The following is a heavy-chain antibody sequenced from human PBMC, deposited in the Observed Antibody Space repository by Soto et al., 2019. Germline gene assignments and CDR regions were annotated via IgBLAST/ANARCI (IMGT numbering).Heavy chain of an antibody. V-gene: IGHV3-15*01. D-gene: IGHD6-13*01. CDR1: GFTFSNAW. CDR2: IKSKTDGGTT. CDR3: TTDLPQQTGYSSSWYMGY. Sequence: GGSLRLSCAASGFTFSNAWMSWVRQAPGKGLEWVGRIKSKTDGGTTDYAAPVKGRITISRDDSKNTLYLQMNSLKTEDTAVYYCTTDLPQQTGYSSSWYMGYWGQGTLVTVSS. J-gene: IGHJ4*02.